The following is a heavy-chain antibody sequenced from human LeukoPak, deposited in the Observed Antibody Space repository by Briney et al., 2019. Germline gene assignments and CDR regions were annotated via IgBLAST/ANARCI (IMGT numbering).Heavy chain of an antibody. Sequence: GGSLRLSCGASGFTFRTYAMSWVRQAPGKGLEWVSGISDGGGRTFYAESVKGRFNVSRDNSKNTLYLRMNSLRAEDTAIYYCTKNQILDDTGSWYAYWGQGTLVTVSS. CDR1: GFTFRTYA. V-gene: IGHV3-23*01. CDR2: ISDGGGRT. D-gene: IGHD6-13*01. J-gene: IGHJ4*02. CDR3: TKNQILDDTGSWYAY.